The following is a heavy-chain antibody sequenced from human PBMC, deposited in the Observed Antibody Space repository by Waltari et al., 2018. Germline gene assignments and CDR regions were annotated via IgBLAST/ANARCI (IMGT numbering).Heavy chain of an antibody. CDR2: ISFDGNNK. J-gene: IGHJ6*03. D-gene: IGHD2-2*01. V-gene: IGHV3-30*18. CDR1: GFSFSSYG. CDR3: AKDRYRSSWTPSYMDV. Sequence: QEQLVESGGGVVQPGRSLRLSCAASGFSFSSYGMFWVRQTPGKGLGGVAVISFDGNNKYHIEYRKGRFSISRDNSKNTLFLQMNSLRPEDTAVYYCAKDRYRSSWTPSYMDVWGKGTTVTVSS.